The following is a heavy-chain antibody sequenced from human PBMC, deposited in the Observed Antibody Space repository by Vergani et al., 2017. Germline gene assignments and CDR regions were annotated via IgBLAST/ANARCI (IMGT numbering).Heavy chain of an antibody. CDR2: ISSSSSYI. Sequence: EVQLVESGGGLVKPGGSLRLSCAASGFTFSSYSMNWVRQAPGKGLEWVSSISSSSSYIYYADSVKGRFTISRDNAKNALYLQMNSLRAEDTAVYYCARELEIYYYYGMDVWGQGTTVTVSS. J-gene: IGHJ6*02. CDR1: GFTFSSYS. V-gene: IGHV3-21*04. CDR3: ARELEIYYYYGMDV. D-gene: IGHD5-24*01.